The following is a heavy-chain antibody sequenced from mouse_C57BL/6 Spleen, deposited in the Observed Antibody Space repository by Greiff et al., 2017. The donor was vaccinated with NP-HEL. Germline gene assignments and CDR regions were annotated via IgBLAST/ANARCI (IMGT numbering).Heavy chain of an antibody. J-gene: IGHJ4*01. D-gene: IGHD6-1*01. CDR1: GYTFTSYW. V-gene: IGHV1-52*01. CDR3: ARAAHATTVYAMDY. CDR2: IDPSDSET. Sequence: QVQLQQPGAELVRPGSSVKLSCKASGYTFTSYWMHWVKQRPIQGLEWIGNIDPSDSETHYNQKFKDKATLTVDKSSSTAYMQLSSLTSEDSAVYYCARAAHATTVYAMDYWGQGTSVTVSS.